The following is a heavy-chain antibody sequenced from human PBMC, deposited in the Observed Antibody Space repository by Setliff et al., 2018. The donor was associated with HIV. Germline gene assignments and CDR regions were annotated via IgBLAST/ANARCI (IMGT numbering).Heavy chain of an antibody. V-gene: IGHV3-21*04. D-gene: IGHD6-19*01. CDR3: ARTQGGWYVEGRIDY. J-gene: IGHJ4*02. CDR2: ISSSSIYI. Sequence: GGSLRLSCAASGFTFSGYSINWVRQAPGKGLEWVSSISSSSIYIFYADSVKGRFTISRDNSKNLLYLQMNSLRDEDTALYYCARTQGGWYVEGRIDYWGLGTLVTVSS. CDR1: GFTFSGYS.